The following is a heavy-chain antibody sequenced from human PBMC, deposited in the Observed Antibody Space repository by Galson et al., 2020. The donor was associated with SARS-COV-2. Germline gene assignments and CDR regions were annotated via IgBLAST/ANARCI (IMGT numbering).Heavy chain of an antibody. V-gene: IGHV3-21*01. CDR1: GFTFSSYS. CDR2: ISAASSYI. Sequence: GSLRLSCAASGFTFSSYSMNWVRQAPGKGLEWVSSISAASSYIYYTDSVKGRFTISRDNAKNSVYLQMNSLRAEDTAVYYCARAELQGLIYHYYNGMDVWGQGTTVTVSS. CDR3: ARAELQGLIYHYYNGMDV. J-gene: IGHJ6*02. D-gene: IGHD1-1*01.